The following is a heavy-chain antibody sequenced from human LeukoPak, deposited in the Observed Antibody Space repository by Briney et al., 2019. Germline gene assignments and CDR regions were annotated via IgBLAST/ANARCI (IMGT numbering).Heavy chain of an antibody. CDR1: GCSVRRKY. D-gene: IGHD6-19*01. Sequence: QSGGPLRLSCAPSGCSVRRKYMSWVRQTPGKGLEWVSLIYSGDTTYYADSVKGRFTISRDNSKNTLYLQMNSLRAEDTAVYYCATVLSDSRGWYHFDNWGQGTLVTVSS. CDR3: ATVLSDSRGWYHFDN. CDR2: IYSGDTT. J-gene: IGHJ4*02. V-gene: IGHV3-53*01.